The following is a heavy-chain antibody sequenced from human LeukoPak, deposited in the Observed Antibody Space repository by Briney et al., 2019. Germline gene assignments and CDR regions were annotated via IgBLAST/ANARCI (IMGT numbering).Heavy chain of an antibody. CDR1: GFTFRMYA. CDR3: AKDLGVGGYCSSTSCVGYAFDI. CDR2: ISGSGDNT. J-gene: IGHJ3*02. Sequence: GGSLRLSCGASGFTFRMYAMSWVRQAPGKGLEWVSSISGSGDNTYYADSVKGRFTISRDNSKNTLYLQMNSLRAEDTAVYYCAKDLGVGGYCSSTSCVGYAFDIWGQGTMVTVSS. D-gene: IGHD2-2*01. V-gene: IGHV3-23*01.